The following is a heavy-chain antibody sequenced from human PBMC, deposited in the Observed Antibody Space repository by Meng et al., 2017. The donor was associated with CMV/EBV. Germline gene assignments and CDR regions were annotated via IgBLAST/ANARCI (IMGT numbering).Heavy chain of an antibody. Sequence: GSLRLSCTVSGGSISSYYWGWIRQPPGKGLEWIGYIYYSGSTNYNPSLKSRVTISVDTSKNQFSLKLSSVTAADTAVYYCARNKARSSSSWYHFDYWGQGTLVTVSS. CDR2: IYYSGST. V-gene: IGHV4-59*01. CDR1: GGSISSYY. CDR3: ARNKARSSSSWYHFDY. J-gene: IGHJ4*02. D-gene: IGHD6-13*01.